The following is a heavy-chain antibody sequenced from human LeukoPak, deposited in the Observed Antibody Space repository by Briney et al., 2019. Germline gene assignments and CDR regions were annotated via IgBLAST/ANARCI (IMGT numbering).Heavy chain of an antibody. Sequence: QLGESLKISCAASGFMFDDYTMHWVRQAPGKGLEWVSLINWDGGSTYYAGSVKGRFTISRDNSKNSLYLQMNSLRTEDTALYYCAKGDVDSPMNFYHWGQGTLVTVSS. J-gene: IGHJ4*02. V-gene: IGHV3-43*01. CDR3: AKGDVDSPMNFYH. CDR1: GFMFDDYT. CDR2: INWDGGST. D-gene: IGHD5-18*01.